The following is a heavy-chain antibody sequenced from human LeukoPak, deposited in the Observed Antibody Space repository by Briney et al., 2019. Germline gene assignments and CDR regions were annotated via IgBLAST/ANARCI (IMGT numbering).Heavy chain of an antibody. V-gene: IGHV3-30*02. Sequence: PGGSLRLSCAASGFPFRSYGMHWVRQAPGKGLEWLSFISYDGANKYYADSVKGRFTISRDNSKHTLYVQINSLRGDDTGMYFCAKDSSSSNYYYGLDVWGQGTTVTVSS. CDR1: GFPFRSYG. CDR3: AKDSSSSNYYYGLDV. J-gene: IGHJ6*02. D-gene: IGHD6-13*01. CDR2: ISYDGANK.